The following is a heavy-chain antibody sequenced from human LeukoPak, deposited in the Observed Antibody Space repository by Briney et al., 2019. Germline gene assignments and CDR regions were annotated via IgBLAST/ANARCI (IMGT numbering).Heavy chain of an antibody. D-gene: IGHD4-17*01. CDR1: GYTFTSYD. CDR3: ASGPPDGADR. V-gene: IGHV1-8*01. J-gene: IGHJ5*02. Sequence: ASVKVSCKASGYTFTSYDINWVRQATGQGLEWMGWMNPNRWNTVCAQKFQGRVTMTRTTSISTAYLELSSLRSEDTAVYYCASGPPDGADRWGQGTLVTVSS. CDR2: MNPNRWNT.